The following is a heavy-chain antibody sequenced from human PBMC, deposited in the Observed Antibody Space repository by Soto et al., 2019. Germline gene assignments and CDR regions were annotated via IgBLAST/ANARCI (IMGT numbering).Heavy chain of an antibody. J-gene: IGHJ3*02. V-gene: IGHV1-69*06. CDR2: IIPIFGTA. D-gene: IGHD3-22*01. CDR3: ARELYYYDSSGSPGTDDAFDI. Sequence: SVKVSCKASGGTFSSYAISWVRQAPGQGLEWMGGIIPIFGTANYAQKFQGRVTITADKSTSTAYMELSSLRSEDTAVYYCARELYYYDSSGSPGTDDAFDIWGQGTMVTVSS. CDR1: GGTFSSYA.